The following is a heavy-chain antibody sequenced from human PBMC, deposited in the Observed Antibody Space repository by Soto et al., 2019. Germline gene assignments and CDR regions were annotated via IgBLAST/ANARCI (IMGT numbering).Heavy chain of an antibody. J-gene: IGHJ3*02. V-gene: IGHV2-5*02. Sequence: QITLKESGPTLVKPTQTLMLTCTFSGFSLSTSGVGVGWIRQPPGKALEWLALMYWDDDKRYSPSLKSRLTITKDSSKNQVVLTLTNMDAVDTATYYCAHSPHDFWSGYYAQNIHDAFDIWGQGTMVTVSS. D-gene: IGHD3-3*01. CDR3: AHSPHDFWSGYYAQNIHDAFDI. CDR1: GFSLSTSGVG. CDR2: MYWDDDK.